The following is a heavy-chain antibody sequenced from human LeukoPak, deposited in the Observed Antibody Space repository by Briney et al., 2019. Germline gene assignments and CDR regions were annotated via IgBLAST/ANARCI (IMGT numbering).Heavy chain of an antibody. V-gene: IGHV3-21*01. CDR1: GFTFSSYS. D-gene: IGHD4-17*01. CDR3: ARDLHTMTTSRRYGMDV. J-gene: IGHJ6*02. CDR2: ISSSSSYI. Sequence: DGSLTLSRAASGFTFSSYSMNWVRQAPGKGLEWVSSISSSSSYIYYADSVKGRFTISRDKAKNSLYLQMNSLRAEDTAVYYCARDLHTMTTSRRYGMDVWGHGSTGSVSS.